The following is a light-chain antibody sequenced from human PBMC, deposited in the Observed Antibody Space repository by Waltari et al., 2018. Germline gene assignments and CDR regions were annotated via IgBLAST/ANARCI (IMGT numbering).Light chain of an antibody. CDR3: MQGLQTPYT. Sequence: DIVMTQSPLSLPVTPGEPASISCRSSQSLLHSNGDTFFDWYLQKPGQSPQLLIYLGSNRAAGVPDRCSGSGSGTDCTLKISRVEAEDVGVYYCMQGLQTPYTFGQGTKLEIK. CDR1: QSLLHSNGDTF. CDR2: LGS. V-gene: IGKV2-28*01. J-gene: IGKJ2*01.